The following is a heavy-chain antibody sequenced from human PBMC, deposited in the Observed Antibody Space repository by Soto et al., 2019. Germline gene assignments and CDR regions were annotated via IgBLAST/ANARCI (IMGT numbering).Heavy chain of an antibody. Sequence: GASVKVSCKASGYTFTSYYMHWVRQAPGQGLEWMGIINPSGGSTSYAQKFQGRVTMTGDTSTSTVYMELSSLRAEDTAVYYCAREGSSSWYEKLTRKNWFDPWGQGTLVTVSS. CDR2: INPSGGST. V-gene: IGHV1-46*01. CDR1: GYTFTSYY. D-gene: IGHD6-13*01. J-gene: IGHJ5*02. CDR3: AREGSSSWYEKLTRKNWFDP.